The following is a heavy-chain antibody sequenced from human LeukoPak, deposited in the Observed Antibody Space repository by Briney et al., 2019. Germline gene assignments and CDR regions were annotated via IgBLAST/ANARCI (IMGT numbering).Heavy chain of an antibody. V-gene: IGHV4-34*01. CDR2: INHSGST. J-gene: IGHJ4*02. CDR1: GGSFSGYY. CDR3: ARGDYDSSGYYLY. D-gene: IGHD3-22*01. Sequence: SETLSLTCAVYGGSFSGYYWSWNRQPPGKGLEWIGEINHSGSTNYNPSLKSRVTISVDTSKNQFSLKLSSVTAADTAVYYCARGDYDSSGYYLYWGQGTLVTVSS.